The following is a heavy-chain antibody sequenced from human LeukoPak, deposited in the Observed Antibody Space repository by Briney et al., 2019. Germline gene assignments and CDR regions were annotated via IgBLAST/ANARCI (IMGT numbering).Heavy chain of an antibody. CDR1: GYTFTSYG. Sequence: ASVTVSCKASGYTFTSYGISWVRQAPGQGLEWMGWISGYNGNTNYAQKVQGRVTMTADTSTSTAFMELRSLRSDDTAVYYCARDRIVGAEDDAFHFWGQGTMVTVSS. CDR2: ISGYNGNT. V-gene: IGHV1-18*01. CDR3: ARDRIVGAEDDAFHF. D-gene: IGHD1-26*01. J-gene: IGHJ3*01.